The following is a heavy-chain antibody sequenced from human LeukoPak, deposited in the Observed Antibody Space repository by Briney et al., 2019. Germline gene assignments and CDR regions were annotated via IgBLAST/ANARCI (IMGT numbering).Heavy chain of an antibody. CDR1: GFTFSNYW. CDR2: IRYDGSNK. D-gene: IGHD3-10*01. V-gene: IGHV3-30*02. CDR3: ARVSYYYGSGSYRPTAVYYFDY. Sequence: GGSLRLSCAASGFTFSNYWMNWVRQAPGKGLEWVAFIRYDGSNKYYADSVKGRFTISRDNSKNTLYLQMNSLRAEDTAVYYCARVSYYYGSGSYRPTAVYYFDYWGQGTLVTVSS. J-gene: IGHJ4*02.